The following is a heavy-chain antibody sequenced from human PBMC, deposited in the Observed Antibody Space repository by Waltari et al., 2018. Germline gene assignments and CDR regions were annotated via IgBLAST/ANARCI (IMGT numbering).Heavy chain of an antibody. V-gene: IGHV4-39*07. CDR1: GGSISSSSYY. J-gene: IGHJ4*02. D-gene: IGHD4-17*01. CDR2: IYYSGST. Sequence: QLQLQESGPGLVKPSETLSLTCTVSGGSISSSSYYWGWIRQPPGKGLEWIGSIYYSGSTYYNPSLKSRVTISVDTSKNQFSLKLSSVTAEDTAVYYCAKAWSLFLGDYDSYWGQGTLVIVSS. CDR3: AKAWSLFLGDYDSY.